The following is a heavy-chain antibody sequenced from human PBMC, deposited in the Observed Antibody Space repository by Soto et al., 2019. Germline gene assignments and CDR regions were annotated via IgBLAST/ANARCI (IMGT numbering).Heavy chain of an antibody. J-gene: IGHJ6*02. D-gene: IGHD1-1*01. CDR2: ISYDGDNK. Sequence: QVQLVESGGGVVQPGRSLRLSCAASGFTFSYHALHWVRQAPGKGLEWVAVISYDGDNKYIAESVKGRSTISRDNSKNTVSLQMNGLRTEDTAMYFCARGTTTSAFSAMDVWGQGTTVTVSS. CDR3: ARGTTTSAFSAMDV. V-gene: IGHV3-30-3*01. CDR1: GFTFSYHA.